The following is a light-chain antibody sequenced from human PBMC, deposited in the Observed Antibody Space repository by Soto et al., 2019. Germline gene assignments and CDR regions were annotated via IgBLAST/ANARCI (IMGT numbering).Light chain of an antibody. J-gene: IGKJ1*01. Sequence: DIQMTQSPSTLSGSVGDRVTIPCRASQTISSWLAWYQQKPGKAPKLLIYKASTLKSGVPSRFSGSGSGTEFTLTISSLQPDDFATYDCQHYNSYSEAFGQGTKVELK. CDR1: QTISSW. CDR3: QHYNSYSEA. V-gene: IGKV1-5*03. CDR2: KAS.